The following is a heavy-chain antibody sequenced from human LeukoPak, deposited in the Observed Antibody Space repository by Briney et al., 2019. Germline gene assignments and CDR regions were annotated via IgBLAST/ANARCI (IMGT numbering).Heavy chain of an antibody. V-gene: IGHV3-7*01. CDR1: GFTFSSYW. D-gene: IGHD6-13*01. CDR3: ARDGTAAGLYFDL. J-gene: IGHJ4*01. Sequence: GGSLSFSCAVSGFTFSSYWMNWVRQAPGKGLEWVASIRQDGGEKSYVDSVKGRFTISRDNTKNSLYLQMSSLRAEDTAVYYCARDGTAAGLYFDLWGQGTLVTVSS. CDR2: IRQDGGEK.